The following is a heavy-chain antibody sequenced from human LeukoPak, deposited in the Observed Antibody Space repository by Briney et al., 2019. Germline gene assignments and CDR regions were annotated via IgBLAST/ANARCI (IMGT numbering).Heavy chain of an antibody. Sequence: PGGSLRLSCAASGFTFDDYAMHWVRQAPGKGLEWVSGITWNSDNIEYADSVKGRFTISRDNSKNTLYLQMNSLRAEDTAVYYCAKSPWNGKFRAYFDYWGQGTLVTVSS. J-gene: IGHJ4*02. CDR2: ITWNSDNI. D-gene: IGHD1-1*01. CDR1: GFTFDDYA. V-gene: IGHV3-9*01. CDR3: AKSPWNGKFRAYFDY.